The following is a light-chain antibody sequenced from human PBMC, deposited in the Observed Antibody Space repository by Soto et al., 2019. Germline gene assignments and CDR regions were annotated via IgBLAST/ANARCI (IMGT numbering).Light chain of an antibody. CDR3: QQYGSSPLT. CDR1: QSVSSSY. CDR2: GAS. J-gene: IGKJ4*01. Sequence: EIVLTQSPGTLSLSPGERATLSCRASQSVSSSYLAWYQQKPGQAPRLLIYGASSRATGIPDRFSGSGSGTDFNLTISRLEPEDFALYYCQQYGSSPLTFGGGTKVEIK. V-gene: IGKV3-20*01.